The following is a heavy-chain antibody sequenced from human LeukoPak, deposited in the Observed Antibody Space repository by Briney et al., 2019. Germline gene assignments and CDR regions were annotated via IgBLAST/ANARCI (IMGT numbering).Heavy chain of an antibody. CDR2: ISDDSSFT. D-gene: IGHD5-12*01. CDR3: AKGRCSGPGCDSFDY. Sequence: GGSLRLSCAASGLVFGKYAMAWVRQAPGKGLECVSIISDDSSFTYYLDSVRGRSTIFRDNSKNTLYLHMNSLKAEDTAVYYCAKGRCSGPGCDSFDYWGQGTLVTVSS. J-gene: IGHJ4*02. CDR1: GLVFGKYA. V-gene: IGHV3-23*01.